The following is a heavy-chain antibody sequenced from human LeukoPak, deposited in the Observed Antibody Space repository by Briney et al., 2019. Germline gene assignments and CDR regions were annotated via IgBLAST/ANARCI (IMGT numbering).Heavy chain of an antibody. CDR3: GRDHMATGIFDY. Sequence: GRSLRLSCAASGFTFSDYYMSWIRQAPGKGPEWVSYISSSGSTIYYADSVKGRLTISRDNAKNSLYLQMNSLRAEDTAVYYCGRDHMATGIFDYWGQGTLVTVSS. J-gene: IGHJ4*02. CDR2: ISSSGSTI. D-gene: IGHD5-12*01. V-gene: IGHV3-11*01. CDR1: GFTFSDYY.